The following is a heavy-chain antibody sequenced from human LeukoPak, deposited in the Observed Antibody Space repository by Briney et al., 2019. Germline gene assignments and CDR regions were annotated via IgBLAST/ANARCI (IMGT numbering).Heavy chain of an antibody. CDR1: GGSISSGGYY. CDR3: ARDFPRQLRTDAFDI. Sequence: SETLSLTCTVSGGSISSGGYYWSWIRQPPGKGLEWIGYIYHSGSTYYNPSLKSRVTISVDRSKNQFSLKLSSVTAADTAVYYCARDFPRQLRTDAFDIWGQGTMVTVSS. V-gene: IGHV4-30-2*01. D-gene: IGHD2-2*01. CDR2: IYHSGST. J-gene: IGHJ3*02.